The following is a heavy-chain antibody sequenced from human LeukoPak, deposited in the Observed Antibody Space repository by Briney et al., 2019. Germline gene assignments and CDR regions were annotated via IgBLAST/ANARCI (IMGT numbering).Heavy chain of an antibody. CDR2: IDHSGST. Sequence: SETLSLTCAVYGGSFTNYYWSWIRQPPGKGLEWIGEIDHSGSTNYNPYLKSRVTISLDKSNNQFSLKLSSVTAADTAVYYCARLSSGAFDIWGQGTMVTVSS. CDR1: GGSFTNYY. V-gene: IGHV4-34*01. CDR3: ARLSSGAFDI. J-gene: IGHJ3*02.